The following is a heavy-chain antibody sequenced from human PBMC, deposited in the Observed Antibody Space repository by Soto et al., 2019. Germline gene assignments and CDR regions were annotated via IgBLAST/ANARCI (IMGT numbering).Heavy chain of an antibody. J-gene: IGHJ3*02. CDR1: GFTFSTFA. D-gene: IGHD3-22*01. CDR2: ISYDGTNK. V-gene: IGHV3-30-3*01. Sequence: QVQLVESGGGAVQPGRSLRLSCAASGFTFSTFAMHWVRQAPGKGLEWVAVISYDGTNKYYADSVKGRFTISRDNSKNTLSLQMNSLRAEDTAVYFCARESYDSGGYYYDAFDIWGPGTMVTVSS. CDR3: ARESYDSGGYYYDAFDI.